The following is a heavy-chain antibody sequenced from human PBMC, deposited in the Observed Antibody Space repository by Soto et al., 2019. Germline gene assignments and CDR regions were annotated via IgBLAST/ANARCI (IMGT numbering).Heavy chain of an antibody. CDR1: GFTFSDYY. CDR2: ISSSGSTI. V-gene: IGHV3-11*01. J-gene: IGHJ4*02. CDR3: ARDPRFKYSGSSCTRGYFDY. D-gene: IGHD6-6*01. Sequence: QVQLVESGGGLVKPGGSLRLSCAASGFTFSDYYMSWIRQAPGKGLEWVSYISSSGSTIYYADSVKGRFTISRDNAKNSLYLKMTSLRAEDPALYSLARDPRFKYSGSSCTRGYFDYWGQGTLVPVPS.